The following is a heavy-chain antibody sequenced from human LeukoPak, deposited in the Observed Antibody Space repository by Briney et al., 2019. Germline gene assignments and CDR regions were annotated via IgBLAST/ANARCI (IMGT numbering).Heavy chain of an antibody. CDR3: ATSTAASSGYDAFDT. CDR2: IYYSGST. CDR1: GGSISSYY. D-gene: IGHD3-22*01. Sequence: PSETLSLTCTVSGGSISSYYWSWIRQPPGKGLEWIGYIYYSGSTNYNPSLKSRVTISVDTSKNQFSLKLSSVTAADTAVYYCATSTAASSGYDAFDTWGQGTMVTVSS. J-gene: IGHJ3*02. V-gene: IGHV4-59*01.